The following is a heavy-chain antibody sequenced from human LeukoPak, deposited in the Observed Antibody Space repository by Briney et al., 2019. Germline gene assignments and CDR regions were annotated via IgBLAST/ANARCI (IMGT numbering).Heavy chain of an antibody. Sequence: GGSLRLSCAASGFTFSSYSMNWVRQAPGKGLEWVSYISSSSSTIYYADSVKGRFTNSRDNAKNSLYLQMNSLRDEDTAVYYCARGLLWFGELLANAFDIWGQGTMVTVSS. CDR2: ISSSSSTI. J-gene: IGHJ3*02. V-gene: IGHV3-48*02. D-gene: IGHD3-10*01. CDR3: ARGLLWFGELLANAFDI. CDR1: GFTFSSYS.